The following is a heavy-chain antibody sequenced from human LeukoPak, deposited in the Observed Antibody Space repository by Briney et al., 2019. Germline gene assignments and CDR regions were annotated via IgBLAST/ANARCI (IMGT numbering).Heavy chain of an antibody. CDR3: AREVGATRRVDAFDI. CDR1: GFTISSNY. J-gene: IGHJ3*02. V-gene: IGHV3-53*01. D-gene: IGHD1-26*01. CDR2: IYSGGST. Sequence: GGSLRLSCAASGFTISSNYMSWVRQAPGKGLEWVSVIYSGGSTYYADSVKGRFTISRDNSKNTLYLQMNSLRAEDTAVYYCAREVGATRRVDAFDIWGQGTMVTVSS.